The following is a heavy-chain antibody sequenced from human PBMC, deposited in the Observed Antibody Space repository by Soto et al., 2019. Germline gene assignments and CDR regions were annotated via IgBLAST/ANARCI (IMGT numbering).Heavy chain of an antibody. CDR2: MYYGGRT. CDR1: GGSISSYY. Sequence: SETLSLTCTVSGGSISSYYWSWIRQPPGKGLEWIGYMYYGGRTNYNPSLKSRVTVSVDTSKMQVSLKLSSVTAAVTAVYFCARGTPSPLIVRSSRGPWFDPWGQGTLVTVSS. V-gene: IGHV4-59*08. CDR3: ARGTPSPLIVRSSRGPWFDP. D-gene: IGHD2-15*01. J-gene: IGHJ5*02.